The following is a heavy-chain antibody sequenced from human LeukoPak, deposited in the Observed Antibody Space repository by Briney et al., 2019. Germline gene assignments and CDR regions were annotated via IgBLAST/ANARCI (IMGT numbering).Heavy chain of an antibody. J-gene: IGHJ3*02. Sequence: PGRSLRLSCAASGFTFSSYGMHWVRQAPGKGLEWVAVISYDGSNKYYADSVKGRFTISRDNSKNTLYLQMNSLRAEDTAVYCCAKRARDYDSSGYYLDAFDIWGQGTMVTVSS. CDR1: GFTFSSYG. CDR2: ISYDGSNK. CDR3: AKRARDYDSSGYYLDAFDI. D-gene: IGHD3-22*01. V-gene: IGHV3-30*18.